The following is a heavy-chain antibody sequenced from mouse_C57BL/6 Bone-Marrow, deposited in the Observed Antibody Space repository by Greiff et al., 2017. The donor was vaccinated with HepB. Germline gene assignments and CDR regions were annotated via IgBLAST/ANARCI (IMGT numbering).Heavy chain of an antibody. CDR1: GFTFTDYY. CDR2: IRNKANGYTT. V-gene: IGHV7-3*01. CDR3: ARSGRVFAY. J-gene: IGHJ3*01. Sequence: DVMLVESGGGLVQPGGSLSLSCAASGFTFTDYYMSWVRQPPGKTLEWLGFIRNKANGYTTEYSASVKGRFTISRDNSQSILYLQMNALRAEDSATYYCARSGRVFAYWGQGTLVTVSA.